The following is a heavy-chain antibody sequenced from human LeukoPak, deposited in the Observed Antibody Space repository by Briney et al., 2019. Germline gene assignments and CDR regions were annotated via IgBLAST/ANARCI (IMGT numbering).Heavy chain of an antibody. V-gene: IGHV3-33*01. CDR3: ARDPWGRYSAFDS. J-gene: IGHJ4*02. D-gene: IGHD3-16*01. Sequence: LTGGSLRLSCAASGFTFSSYGMHWVRQAPGKGLEWVAVIWYDGSNKYYADSVKGRFTISRDNSKNSLYLQMNSLRAEDTAVYYCARDPWGRYSAFDSWGQGTLVTVSS. CDR1: GFTFSSYG. CDR2: IWYDGSNK.